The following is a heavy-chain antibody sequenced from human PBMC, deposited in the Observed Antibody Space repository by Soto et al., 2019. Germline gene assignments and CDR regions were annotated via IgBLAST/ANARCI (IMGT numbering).Heavy chain of an antibody. J-gene: IGHJ3*02. D-gene: IGHD6-6*01. CDR2: IIPLFGIA. Sequence: QVQLVQSGAEVKKPGSSVKVSCKASGGIFSQFAVSWVRQAPGQGLEWMGGIIPLFGIAKYAPKFEDRVTIIADDSTNTASMDLSGLRSEDTAVYYCAASGRDVPGYEYKDTEGLDIWGQGTLVTVSS. CDR1: GGIFSQFA. CDR3: AASGRDVPGYEYKDTEGLDI. V-gene: IGHV1-69*12.